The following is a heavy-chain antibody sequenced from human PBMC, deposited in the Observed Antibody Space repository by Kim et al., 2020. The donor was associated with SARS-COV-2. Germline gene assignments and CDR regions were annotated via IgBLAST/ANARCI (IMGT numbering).Heavy chain of an antibody. J-gene: IGHJ6*02. Sequence: GESLKISCKGSGYSFTSYWISWVRQMPGKGLEWMGRIDPSDSYTNYSPSFQGHVTISADKSISTAYLQWSSLKASDTAMYYCARSGYCSSGSCRPVDYYYGMDVWGQGTTVTVSS. CDR3: ARSGYCSSGSCRPVDYYYGMDV. D-gene: IGHD2-15*01. CDR2: IDPSDSYT. CDR1: GYSFTSYW. V-gene: IGHV5-10-1*01.